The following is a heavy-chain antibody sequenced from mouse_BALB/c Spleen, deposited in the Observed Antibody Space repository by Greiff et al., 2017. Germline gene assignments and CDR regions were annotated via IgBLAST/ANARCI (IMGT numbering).Heavy chain of an antibody. CDR3: ARDGYYGSSSFDY. CDR2: INSNGGST. V-gene: IGHV5-6-3*01. J-gene: IGHJ2*01. D-gene: IGHD1-1*01. CDR1: GFTFSSYG. Sequence: VQLKQSGGGLVQPGGSLKLSCAASGFTFSSYGMSWVRQTPDKRLELVATINSNGGSTYYPDSVKGRFTISRDNAKNTLYLQMSSLKSEDTAMYYCARDGYYGSSSFDYWGQGTTLTVSS.